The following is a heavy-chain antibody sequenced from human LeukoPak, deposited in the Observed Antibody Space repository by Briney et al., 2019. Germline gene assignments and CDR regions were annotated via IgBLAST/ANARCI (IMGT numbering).Heavy chain of an antibody. CDR3: ARDRYYGSGSSNWFDP. CDR2: IKQDGSEK. D-gene: IGHD3-10*01. CDR1: GLTFSSYW. J-gene: IGHJ5*02. Sequence: GGSLRLSCAASGLTFSSYWMSWVRQAPGKGLEWVANIKQDGSEKYYVDSVKGRFTISRDNAKNSLYLQMNSLRAEDTAVYYCARDRYYGSGSSNWFDPWGQGTLVPVSS. V-gene: IGHV3-7*01.